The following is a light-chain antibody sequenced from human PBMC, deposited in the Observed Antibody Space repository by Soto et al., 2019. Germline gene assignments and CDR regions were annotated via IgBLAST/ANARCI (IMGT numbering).Light chain of an antibody. V-gene: IGKV3-11*01. Sequence: EIVLTQSPATLSLSPGERATLSCRASQSVSISLAWYQQKPGQPPRLLIYDASNRATGVPARFGGSGSGTDFTLTISSLEPEDFAVYYCQQRSNWYTFGQGTKVDIK. CDR1: QSVSIS. CDR3: QQRSNWYT. J-gene: IGKJ2*01. CDR2: DAS.